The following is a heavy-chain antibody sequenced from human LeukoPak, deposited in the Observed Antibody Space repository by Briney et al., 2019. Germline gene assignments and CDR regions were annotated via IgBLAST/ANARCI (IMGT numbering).Heavy chain of an antibody. V-gene: IGHV1-8*03. CDR2: MNPNRGNT. J-gene: IGHJ5*02. CDR1: GYTFTIYD. Sequence: GASVKVSCKASGYTFTIYDINWVRQATGQGLEWMGWMNPNRGNTGYAQKFQGRVTITRNTSISTAYMELSSLRSEDTAVYYCARGSVPAGYWFDPWGQGTPVTDSS. CDR3: ARGSVPAGYWFDP. D-gene: IGHD2-2*01.